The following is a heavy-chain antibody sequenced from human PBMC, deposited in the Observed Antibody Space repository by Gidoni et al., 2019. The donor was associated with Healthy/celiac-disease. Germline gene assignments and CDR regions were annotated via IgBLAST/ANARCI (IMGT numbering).Heavy chain of an antibody. J-gene: IGHJ5*02. CDR2: INHSGST. V-gene: IGHV4-34*01. Sequence: QVQLQQWGAGMLNPSETLSLTCAVYGGSFSGYYWSWIRQPPVKGLEWIGEINHSGSTNANPSLKRRVTISVDTSKNQVSLKLSSVTAADTAVYYCARGCIVVVPAAMGNNWFDPWGQGTLVTVSS. D-gene: IGHD2-2*01. CDR1: GGSFSGYY. CDR3: ARGCIVVVPAAMGNNWFDP.